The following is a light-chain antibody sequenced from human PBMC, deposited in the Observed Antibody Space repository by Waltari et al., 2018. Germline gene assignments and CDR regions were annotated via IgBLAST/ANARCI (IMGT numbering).Light chain of an antibody. Sequence: EIVLTQSPGTLSLSPGERATLSCRASQTVRTTYLAWYQQKPGQAPTLLIYDTSSRATGIPDRLSGSGSGTDLSLTSSSLEPEDFAVYYCQQYDISPLTFGGGTKVETK. CDR3: QQYDISPLT. V-gene: IGKV3-20*01. CDR1: QTVRTTY. J-gene: IGKJ4*01. CDR2: DTS.